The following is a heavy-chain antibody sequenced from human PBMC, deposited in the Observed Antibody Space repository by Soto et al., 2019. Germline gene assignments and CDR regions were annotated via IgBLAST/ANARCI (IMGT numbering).Heavy chain of an antibody. J-gene: IGHJ4*02. CDR1: GFSLISGVG. CDR3: VHTPTVRLRYFFDY. V-gene: IGHV2-5*02. CDR2: IYWDDNK. D-gene: IGHD4-17*01. Sequence: QITLKESGPTLVKPTQTLTLTCTFSGFSLISGVGVGWIRQPPGKALEWLALIYWDDNKRYSPSLESRLTITKAPSKTQVLLTLTNLDLVDTATYSCVHTPTVRLRYFFDYWGQGTLVTVSS.